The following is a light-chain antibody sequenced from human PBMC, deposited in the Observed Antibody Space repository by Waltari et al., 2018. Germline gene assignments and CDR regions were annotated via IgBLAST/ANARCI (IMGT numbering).Light chain of an antibody. CDR3: SSYTTSSTLV. CDR2: DLN. Sequence: QSALTQPASVSGSPGQSITISCTGSNSDIGGYNFVSWYQQHPGKAPKLMIYDLNKRPSGVPNRFSASKSGKTASLTISGLQAEDEANYYCSSYTTSSTLVFGGGTKVTVL. CDR1: NSDIGGYNF. J-gene: IGLJ2*01. V-gene: IGLV2-14*03.